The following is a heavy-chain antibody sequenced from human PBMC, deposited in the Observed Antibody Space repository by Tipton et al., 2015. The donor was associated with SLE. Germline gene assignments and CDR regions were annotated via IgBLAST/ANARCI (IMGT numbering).Heavy chain of an antibody. CDR2: IYSGGST. CDR1: GFTVSSNY. J-gene: IGHJ4*02. Sequence: GSLRLSCAASGFTVSSNYMSWVRQVPGKGLEWVSVIYSGGSTYYADSVKGRFTISRDNSKNTLYLQMNSLRAEDTAVYYCASTRRGSSWPFDYWGQGTLVTVSS. D-gene: IGHD6-13*01. CDR3: ASTRRGSSWPFDY. V-gene: IGHV3-66*02.